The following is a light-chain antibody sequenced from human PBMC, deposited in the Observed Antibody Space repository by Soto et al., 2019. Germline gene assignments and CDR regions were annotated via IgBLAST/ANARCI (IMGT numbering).Light chain of an antibody. CDR1: SSDVGGYNY. V-gene: IGLV2-11*01. Sequence: QSALTQTRSVSGSPGQSVTISCTGTSSDVGGYNYVSWYQQHPGKAPKLMIYDVSKRPSGVPDRFSGSKSGNTASLTISGLQAEDEADYYGCSYAGSYSHVFGTGTKVTVL. CDR3: CSYAGSYSHV. J-gene: IGLJ1*01. CDR2: DVS.